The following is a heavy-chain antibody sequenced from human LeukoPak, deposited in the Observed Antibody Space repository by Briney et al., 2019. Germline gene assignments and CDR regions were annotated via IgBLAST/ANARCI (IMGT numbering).Heavy chain of an antibody. CDR2: INAYSGGT. Sequence: ASVKVSCKASGYTLNAYYMHWVRQAPGQGLEWMGWINAYSGGTNCAQKFQGRVTMTRDTSISTAYMELSRLRFDDTAVYYCARVEEKSVPTYWSFDVWGRGTLVTVSS. CDR1: GYTLNAYY. CDR3: ARVEEKSVPTYWSFDV. V-gene: IGHV1-2*02. J-gene: IGHJ2*01. D-gene: IGHD2-2*01.